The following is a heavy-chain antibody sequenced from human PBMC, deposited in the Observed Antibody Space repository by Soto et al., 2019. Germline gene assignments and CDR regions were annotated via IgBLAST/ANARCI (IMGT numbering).Heavy chain of an antibody. V-gene: IGHV1-3*01. CDR3: ARWMVRGVIIGSPSDY. CDR2: INAGNGNT. CDR1: GYTFTSYA. D-gene: IGHD3-10*01. J-gene: IGHJ4*02. Sequence: QVQLVQSGAEVKKPGASVKVSCKASGYTFTSYAMHWVRQAPGQRLEWMGWINAGNGNTKYSHKYQGRVTITRDKTASTAYMALSSLRSEDTAEYYCARWMVRGVIIGSPSDYWGQGTLVTVSS.